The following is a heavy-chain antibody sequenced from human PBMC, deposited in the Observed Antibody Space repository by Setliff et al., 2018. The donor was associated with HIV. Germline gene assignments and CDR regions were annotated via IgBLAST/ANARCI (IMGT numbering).Heavy chain of an antibody. V-gene: IGHV1-2*02. Sequence: GASVKVSCKTFGYPFTDYFTHWMRQAPGQGLEWLGWVNPASGGSNYAQNFRGKVTMTRDTSISTAYMQVTRLTSDDTAVYYCANSRHFSGDYSFDYWGQGTLVTVSS. CDR3: ANSRHFSGDYSFDY. D-gene: IGHD1-26*01. CDR1: GYPFTDYF. CDR2: VNPASGGS. J-gene: IGHJ4*02.